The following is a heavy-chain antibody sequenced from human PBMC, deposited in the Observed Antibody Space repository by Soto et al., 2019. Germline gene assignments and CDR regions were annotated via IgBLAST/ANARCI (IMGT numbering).Heavy chain of an antibody. V-gene: IGHV4-30-4*01. Sequence: VQLQESGPGLVKPSQTLSLTCTVSGGSISSGDYYWSWIRQPPGKGLEWIGYIYYSGSAYYNPSLKSRVTTSVDTSKNQFCLKMSSVTAADTAVYYCARRRGYDWDWYFDLWGRGTLVNVSS. CDR3: ARRRGYDWDWYFDL. CDR1: GGSISSGDYY. D-gene: IGHD5-12*01. CDR2: IYYSGSA. J-gene: IGHJ2*01.